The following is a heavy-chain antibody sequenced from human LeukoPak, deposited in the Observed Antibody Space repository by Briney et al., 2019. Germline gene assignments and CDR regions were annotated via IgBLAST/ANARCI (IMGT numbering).Heavy chain of an antibody. Sequence: PSETLSLTCTVSGGSICSHYWSWIRQPPGKGLEWIGYIYYSGSTNYNPSLKRRVTISVDTSKNQFSLKLSSVTAADTAVYYCARGGGYSSPYYFDYWGQGTLVTVSS. CDR3: ARGGGYSSPYYFDY. V-gene: IGHV4-59*11. CDR1: GGSICSHY. CDR2: IYYSGST. D-gene: IGHD6-13*01. J-gene: IGHJ4*02.